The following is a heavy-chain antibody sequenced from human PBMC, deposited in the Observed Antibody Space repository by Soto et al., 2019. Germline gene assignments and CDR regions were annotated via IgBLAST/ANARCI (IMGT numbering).Heavy chain of an antibody. J-gene: IGHJ3*02. CDR2: INPNSGGT. Sequence: QVQLVQSGAEVKKPGASVKVSCKASGYTFTGYYMHWVRQAPGQGLEWMGWINPNSGGTNYAQKFQGWVTMTRDTSISTAYMELSRLRSDDTAVYYCARSASDYGDYAFDAFDIWGQGTMVTVSS. D-gene: IGHD4-17*01. CDR3: ARSASDYGDYAFDAFDI. CDR1: GYTFTGYY. V-gene: IGHV1-2*04.